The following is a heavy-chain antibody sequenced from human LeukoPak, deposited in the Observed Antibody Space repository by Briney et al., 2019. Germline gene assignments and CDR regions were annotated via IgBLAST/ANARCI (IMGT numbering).Heavy chain of an antibody. CDR3: ASYGGKRPFDY. Sequence: SETLTLTCTVSGGSISSSSYYWGWNRQPPGKGLEWIGSIYYSGSTYYNPSLKSRVTISVDTSKNQFSLKLSSVTAADTAVYYCASYGGKRPFDYWGQGTLVTVSS. V-gene: IGHV4-39*01. D-gene: IGHD4-23*01. CDR2: IYYSGST. J-gene: IGHJ4*02. CDR1: GGSISSSSYY.